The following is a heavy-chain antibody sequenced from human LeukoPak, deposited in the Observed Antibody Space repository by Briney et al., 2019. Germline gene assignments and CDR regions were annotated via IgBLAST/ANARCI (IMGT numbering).Heavy chain of an antibody. J-gene: IGHJ4*02. CDR2: ISWNSGSI. CDR1: GFTFDDYA. CDR3: ARDPDTLLGANFQY. V-gene: IGHV3-9*01. D-gene: IGHD1-26*01. Sequence: GRSLRLSCAASGFTFDDYAMHWVRQAPGKGLEWVSGISWNSGSIGYADSVKGRFTISRDNAKNSLYLQMDSLRAEDTAVYYCARDPDTLLGANFQYWGQGTLVTVSS.